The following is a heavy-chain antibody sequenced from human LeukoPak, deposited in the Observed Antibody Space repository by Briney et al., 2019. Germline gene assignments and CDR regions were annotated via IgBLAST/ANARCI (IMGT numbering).Heavy chain of an antibody. J-gene: IGHJ4*02. CDR2: ISGSGGST. CDR3: AKDSAITFGGVIVTYFVY. Sequence: GGSLRLSCAASGFTVITNDMIWVRQAPGKGLEWVSAISGSGGSTYYADSVKGRFTISRDNSKNTLYLQMNSLRAEDTAVYYCAKDSAITFGGVIVTYFVYWGQGTLVTVSS. D-gene: IGHD3-16*02. V-gene: IGHV3-23*01. CDR1: GFTVITND.